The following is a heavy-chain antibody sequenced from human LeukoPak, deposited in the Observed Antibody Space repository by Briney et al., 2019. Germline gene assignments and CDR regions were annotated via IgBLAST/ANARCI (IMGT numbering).Heavy chain of an antibody. J-gene: IGHJ4*02. CDR2: ISHSGST. V-gene: IGHV4-34*01. CDR3: AGSTSVY. D-gene: IGHD5/OR15-5a*01. CDR1: GGSFSGYY. Sequence: SETLSLTCAVYGGSFSGYYWSWIRQPPGKGLEWIGEISHSGSTNYNPSLKSRVTISVDTSKNQFSLKLSSVTAADTAVYYCAGSTSVYWGQGTLVTVSS.